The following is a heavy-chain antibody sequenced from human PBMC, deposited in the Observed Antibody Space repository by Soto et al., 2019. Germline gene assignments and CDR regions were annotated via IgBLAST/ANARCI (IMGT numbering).Heavy chain of an antibody. CDR1: GFTFSSYG. CDR3: EKTGSLIAIWDYFDY. V-gene: IGHV3-30*18. D-gene: IGHD3-3*01. J-gene: IGHJ4*02. Sequence: GESLRLSCAASGFTFSSYGMHWVRQAPGKGLEWVAVISYDGSNKYYADSVKGRFTISRDNSKNTLYLQMNSLRAEDTAVYYCEKTGSLIAIWDYFDYWGQGTLVNVSS. CDR2: ISYDGSNK.